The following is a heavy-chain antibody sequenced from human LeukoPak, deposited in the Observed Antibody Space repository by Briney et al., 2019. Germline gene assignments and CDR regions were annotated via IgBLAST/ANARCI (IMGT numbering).Heavy chain of an antibody. J-gene: IGHJ4*02. Sequence: PSETLSLTCAVYGGSFSGYYWSWIRQPPGKGLEWIGEINHSGSTNYNPSLKSRVTISVDTSKNQFSLKLSSVTAADTAVYYCASQDYDSSGPAYWGQGTLVTVSS. V-gene: IGHV4-34*01. CDR1: GGSFSGYY. D-gene: IGHD3-22*01. CDR2: INHSGST. CDR3: ASQDYDSSGPAY.